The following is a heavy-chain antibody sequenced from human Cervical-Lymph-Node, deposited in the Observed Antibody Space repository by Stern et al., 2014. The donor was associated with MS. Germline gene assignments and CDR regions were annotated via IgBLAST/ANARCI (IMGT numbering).Heavy chain of an antibody. CDR1: GYTFTTYF. CDR3: AKTIRWFDP. D-gene: IGHD3-9*01. CDR2: INPKIGDT. J-gene: IGHJ5*02. Sequence: QVQLVQSGAEVKKPGASVKVSCKASGYTFTTYFIHWVRQAPGQGLEWMGRINPKIGDTNYAQKFQGRVTMTRDTSINTAYMELTRLKSDDTAVYYCAKTIRWFDPWGQGTLVTVSS. V-gene: IGHV1-2*06.